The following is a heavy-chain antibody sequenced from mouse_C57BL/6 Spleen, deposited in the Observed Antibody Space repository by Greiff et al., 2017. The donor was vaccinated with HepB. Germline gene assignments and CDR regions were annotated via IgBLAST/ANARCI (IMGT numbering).Heavy chain of an antibody. CDR1: GFTFSSYA. CDR3: TRDRGTTVVAFYWYFYV. Sequence: EVKLVESGEGLVKPGGSLKLSCAASGFTFSSYAMSWVRQTPEKRLEWVAYISSGGDYIYYADTVKGRFTISRDNARNTLYLQMSSLKSEDTAMYYCTRDRGTTVVAFYWYFYVWGTGTMVTVSS. D-gene: IGHD1-1*01. CDR2: ISSGGDYI. J-gene: IGHJ1*03. V-gene: IGHV5-9-1*02.